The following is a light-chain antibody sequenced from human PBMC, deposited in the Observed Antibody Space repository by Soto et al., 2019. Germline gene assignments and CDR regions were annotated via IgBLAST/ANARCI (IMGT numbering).Light chain of an antibody. Sequence: DIQMTQSPSSLSASVGDRVTITCRASQGISTYLNLYQQKPGKAPKLLIYAASSLQSGVPSRFSGSGSGTDFTLTITRLEPEDFAVYYCQQYGNSPATFGPGTKVDIK. CDR1: QGISTY. CDR3: QQYGNSPAT. V-gene: IGKV1-39*01. CDR2: AAS. J-gene: IGKJ3*01.